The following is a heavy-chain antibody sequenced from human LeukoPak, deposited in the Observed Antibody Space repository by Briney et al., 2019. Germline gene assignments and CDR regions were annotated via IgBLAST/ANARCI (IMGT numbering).Heavy chain of an antibody. D-gene: IGHD4-23*01. CDR2: ISNSGGST. J-gene: IGHJ4*02. CDR3: ASTGGNPTRFDY. Sequence: GGSLRLSCAASGFTFSSYAMSWVRQAPGKGLQWVSAISNSGGSTYYADSVMGRFTISRDNSKNTLYLLMNSLRAEDTAVYYCASTGGNPTRFDYWGQGTLVTVSS. CDR1: GFTFSSYA. V-gene: IGHV3-23*01.